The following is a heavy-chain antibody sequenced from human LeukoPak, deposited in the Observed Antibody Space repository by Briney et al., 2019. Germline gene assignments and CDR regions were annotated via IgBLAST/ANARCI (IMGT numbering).Heavy chain of an antibody. D-gene: IGHD3-3*01. CDR2: ISGSGGST. J-gene: IGHJ4*02. CDR3: AKDRYDFWSGYYPIDY. Sequence: GGSLRLSCAASGFTFSSYAMSWVRQAPGKGLEWVSAISGSGGSTYYADSVKGRFTISRDNSKNTLYPQMNSLRAEDTAVYYCAKDRYDFWSGYYPIDYWGQGTLVTVSS. CDR1: GFTFSSYA. V-gene: IGHV3-23*01.